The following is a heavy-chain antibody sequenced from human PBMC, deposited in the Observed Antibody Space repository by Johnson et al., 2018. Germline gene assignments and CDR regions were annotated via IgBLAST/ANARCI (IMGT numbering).Heavy chain of an antibody. J-gene: IGHJ2*01. V-gene: IGHV3-30*18. CDR2: ISYDESYT. CDR1: GFIFSTYG. D-gene: IGHD1-1*01. CDR3: AKDTWYNGGDGWYFDL. Sequence: VQLLETGGGVVQPGRSLRLSCAASGFIFSTYGMHWVRQAPGKGLEWVAVISYDESYTYYGDSVKGRFTISRDNSNNTLYLQMNSLRAEDTALDFCAKDTWYNGGDGWYFDLWGRGTMVTVSS.